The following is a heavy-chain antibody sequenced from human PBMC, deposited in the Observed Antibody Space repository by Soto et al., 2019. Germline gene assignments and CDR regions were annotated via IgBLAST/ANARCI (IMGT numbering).Heavy chain of an antibody. CDR3: ARSGDNYNVLDY. CDR2: SSNSGTFT. V-gene: IGHV3-11*05. Sequence: QVQLVESGGGLVKPGGSLRLTCAASGFGISDHYMSWIRQAPGKGLEWVSYSSNSGTFTKYADSVKGRFSISRDNAKNSLYLEINSLRGEDTAIYYCARSGDNYNVLDYWGQGTPVTVSS. J-gene: IGHJ4*02. D-gene: IGHD3-10*02. CDR1: GFGISDHY.